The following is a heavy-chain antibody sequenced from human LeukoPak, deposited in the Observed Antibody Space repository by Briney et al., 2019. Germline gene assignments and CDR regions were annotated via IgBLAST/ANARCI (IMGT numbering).Heavy chain of an antibody. V-gene: IGHV3-11*04. J-gene: IGHJ4*02. D-gene: IGHD2-8*01. Sequence: GGSLRLSCAASGFTFSDHYLSWIRQAPGKGLEWVSYISSSGSTIYYADSVKGRFTISRDDAKNSLYLQVNSLRADDTAVYYCARDRMGPFDYWGQGTPVTVSS. CDR1: GFTFSDHY. CDR2: ISSSGSTI. CDR3: ARDRMGPFDY.